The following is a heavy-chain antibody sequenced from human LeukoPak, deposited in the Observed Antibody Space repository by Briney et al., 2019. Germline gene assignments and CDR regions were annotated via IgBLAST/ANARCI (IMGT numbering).Heavy chain of an antibody. CDR3: ARNGYYFDSSGYLGYWFDP. V-gene: IGHV4-59*08. CDR1: GGSICIDY. D-gene: IGHD3-22*01. J-gene: IGHJ5*02. Sequence: SETLSLTCTVSGGSICIDYWSWIRQPPGKGLEWIGYIYYSGNTNYNPSLKSRVTISVDTSKNQFSLMLSSVTAADTAVYYCARNGYYFDSSGYLGYWFDPWGQGTLVTVSS. CDR2: IYYSGNT.